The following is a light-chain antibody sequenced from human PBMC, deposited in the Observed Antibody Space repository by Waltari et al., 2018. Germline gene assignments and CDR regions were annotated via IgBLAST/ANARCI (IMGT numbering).Light chain of an antibody. CDR1: QSISSY. J-gene: IGKJ3*01. Sequence: DIQMTQSPSSLSASVGDRVTITCRASQSISSYLNWYQQKPGKAPKLLIYAASSLQSGVPSRFSGSGSGTDFTLTISSLQPEEFATYYCQQSYSTPPLFGPGTKVDIK. V-gene: IGKV1-39*01. CDR3: QQSYSTPPL. CDR2: AAS.